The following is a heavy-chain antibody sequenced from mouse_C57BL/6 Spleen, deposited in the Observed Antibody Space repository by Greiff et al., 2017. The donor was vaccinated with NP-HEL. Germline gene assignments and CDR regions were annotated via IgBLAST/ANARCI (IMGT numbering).Heavy chain of an antibody. CDR2: SRNKANDYTT. CDR1: GFTFSDFY. J-gene: IGHJ4*01. CDR3: ARRGLLGYAMDY. Sequence: EVKLVESGGGLVQSGRSLRLSCATSGFTFSDFYMEWVRQAPGKGLEWIAASRNKANDYTTEYSASVKGRFIVSRDTSQSILYLQMNALRAEDTAIYYCARRGLLGYAMDYWGQGTSVTVSS. D-gene: IGHD2-13*01. V-gene: IGHV7-1*01.